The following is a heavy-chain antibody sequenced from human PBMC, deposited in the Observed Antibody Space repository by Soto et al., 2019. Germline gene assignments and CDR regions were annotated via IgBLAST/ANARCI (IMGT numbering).Heavy chain of an antibody. J-gene: IGHJ6*03. V-gene: IGHV4-34*01. CDR3: ARGTWGIAVARPYYYYYMDV. D-gene: IGHD6-19*01. CDR1: GGSFSGYY. CDR2: INHSGST. Sequence: QVQLQQWGAGLLKPSETLSLTCAVYGGSFSGYYWSWIRQPPGKGLEWIGEINHSGSTNYNPSLKSRVTISVDTSKNQFSLKLSSVTAADTAVYYCARGTWGIAVARPYYYYYMDVWGKGTTVTVSS.